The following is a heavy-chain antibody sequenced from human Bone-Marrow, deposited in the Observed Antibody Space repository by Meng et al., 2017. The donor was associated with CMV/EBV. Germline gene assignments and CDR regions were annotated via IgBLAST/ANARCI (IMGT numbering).Heavy chain of an antibody. CDR2: ISYDGSNK. J-gene: IGHJ5*02. V-gene: IGHV3-30*04. D-gene: IGHD3-10*01. CDR3: ARGVRGAFNWFDP. Sequence: GESLKISCAASGFTFSSYAMHWVRQAPGKGLEWVAVISYDGSNKYYADSVKGRFTISRDNSKNTLYLQMNSLRAEDTAVYYCARGVRGAFNWFDPWGQGTLVTVSS. CDR1: GFTFSSYA.